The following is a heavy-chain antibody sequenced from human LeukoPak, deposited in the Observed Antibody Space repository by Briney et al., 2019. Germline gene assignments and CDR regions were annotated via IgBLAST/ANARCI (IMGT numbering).Heavy chain of an antibody. CDR1: GYTFTGYY. V-gene: IGHV1-18*04. Sequence: ASVKVSCKASGYTFTGYYMHWVRQAPGQGLEWMGWISAYNGNTHYPQKLQGRVTMTTDTSTSTAYMELRSLRSDDTAVYYCARGFPPRRNYDSSGYYSYYFDYWGQGTLVTVSS. J-gene: IGHJ4*02. CDR2: ISAYNGNT. D-gene: IGHD3-22*01. CDR3: ARGFPPRRNYDSSGYYSYYFDY.